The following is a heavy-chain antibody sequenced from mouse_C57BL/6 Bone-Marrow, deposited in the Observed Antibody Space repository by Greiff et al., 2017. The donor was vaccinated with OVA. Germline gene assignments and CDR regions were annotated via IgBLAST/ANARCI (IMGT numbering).Heavy chain of an antibody. V-gene: IGHV5-17*01. D-gene: IGHD4-1*01. J-gene: IGHJ3*01. Sequence: EVMLVESGGGLVKPGGSLKLSCAASGFTFSDYGMHWVRQAPEKGLEWVAYISSGSSTTYYADTVKGRFTIPRDNAKNTLFLQMTSMRSEDTAMYYCARDWGWFAYWGQGTLVTVSA. CDR1: GFTFSDYG. CDR3: ARDWGWFAY. CDR2: ISSGSSTT.